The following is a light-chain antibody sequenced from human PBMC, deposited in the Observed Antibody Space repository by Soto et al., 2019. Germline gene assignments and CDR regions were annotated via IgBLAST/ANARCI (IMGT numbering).Light chain of an antibody. CDR3: ISYTGRSTSYV. Sequence: QSVLTQPASVSGSPGQSITISCSGTSSDVGSYDHVAWYQQFPGKTPKLMIYEVRNRPSGVSSRFSGSKSGNTASLTISGPQADDEADYYCISYTGRSTSYVFGSGTKLTVL. CDR1: SSDVGSYDH. J-gene: IGLJ1*01. CDR2: EVR. V-gene: IGLV2-14*01.